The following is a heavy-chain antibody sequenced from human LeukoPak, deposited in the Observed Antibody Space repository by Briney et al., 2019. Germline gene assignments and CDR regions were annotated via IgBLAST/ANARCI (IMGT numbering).Heavy chain of an antibody. CDR2: INPNSGGT. V-gene: IGHV1-2*02. CDR3: ARVEEQQLDRYLNFDY. D-gene: IGHD6-13*01. Sequence: ASVKVSCKASGYTFTGYYMHRVRQAPGQGLEWMGWINPNSGGTNYAQKFQGRVTMTRDTSISPAYMELSRLRSDDTAVYYCARVEEQQLDRYLNFDYWGQGTLVTVSS. J-gene: IGHJ4*02. CDR1: GYTFTGYY.